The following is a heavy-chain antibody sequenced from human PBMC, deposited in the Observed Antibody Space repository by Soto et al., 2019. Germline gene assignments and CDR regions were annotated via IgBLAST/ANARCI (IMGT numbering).Heavy chain of an antibody. CDR2: IIPIFGTA. Sequence: QVQLVQSGAAVKKPGSSVKVSCKASGGTFSSYAISWVRQAPGQGLEWMGGIIPIFGTANNAQKFQGRVTITADESTSTAYMELSSPRSEDTAVYYCARDGYCTRASCYVYYYYGMDVWGQGTTVTVSS. CDR1: GGTFSSYA. V-gene: IGHV1-69*12. D-gene: IGHD2-15*01. CDR3: ARDGYCTRASCYVYYYYGMDV. J-gene: IGHJ6*02.